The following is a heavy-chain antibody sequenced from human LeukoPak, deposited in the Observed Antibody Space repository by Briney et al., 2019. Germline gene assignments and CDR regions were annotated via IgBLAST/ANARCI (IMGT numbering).Heavy chain of an antibody. J-gene: IGHJ3*02. Sequence: GASVKVSCTAFGYIFGTSSISWVRQAPGQRLEWMGWISPNNGNTQYAQGVQGRVTMTADTSRSTAYMELRSLRSDDTAVYYCTRVRDSNNWWGAFDIWGQGTMVTVS. CDR1: GYIFGTSS. D-gene: IGHD1-1*01. CDR2: ISPNNGNT. V-gene: IGHV1-18*01. CDR3: TRVRDSNNWWGAFDI.